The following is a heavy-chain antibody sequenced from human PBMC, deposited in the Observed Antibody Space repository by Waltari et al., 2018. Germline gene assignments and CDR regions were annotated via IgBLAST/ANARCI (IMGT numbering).Heavy chain of an antibody. J-gene: IGHJ6*02. Sequence: QVQLVQSGAEVKKPGASVKVSCKASGYTFTGYYMHWVRQAPGQGLEGMGWINPNSGGTNYAQKFQGRVTMTRDTSISTAYMELSRLRSDDTAVYYCARARITIFGVVKTYGMDVWGQGTTVTVSS. V-gene: IGHV1-2*02. D-gene: IGHD3-3*01. CDR2: INPNSGGT. CDR1: GYTFTGYY. CDR3: ARARITIFGVVKTYGMDV.